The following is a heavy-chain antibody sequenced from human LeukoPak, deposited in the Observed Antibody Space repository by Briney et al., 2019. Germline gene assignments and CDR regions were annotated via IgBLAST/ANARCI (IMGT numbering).Heavy chain of an antibody. CDR2: IYPGDSDT. CDR3: ARGHHDYFDY. J-gene: IGHJ4*02. V-gene: IGHV5-51*01. Sequence: GESLKISCKGSGYSLTSYWIGWVRQMPGKGLEWMGIIYPGDSDTKYGPSFQGQVTISADKSISTAYLQWSSMKASDTAMYYCARGHHDYFDYWGQGTLVTVSS. CDR1: GYSLTSYW.